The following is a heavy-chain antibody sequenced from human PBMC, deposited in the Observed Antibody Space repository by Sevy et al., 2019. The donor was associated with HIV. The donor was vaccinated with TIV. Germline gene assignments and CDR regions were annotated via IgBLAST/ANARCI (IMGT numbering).Heavy chain of an antibody. D-gene: IGHD2-8*01. CDR3: AREGCTKPHDH. Sequence: GGSLRLSCAASGFTFSKYSMSWVRQPPGKGLEWVSTLSFGCGEINYADSVKGRLTISRDNSKSSVYLQMNNLRPEDTAVYYCAREGCTKPHDHWGQGTLVTVSS. CDR1: GFTFSKYS. J-gene: IGHJ4*02. CDR2: LSFGCGEI. V-gene: IGHV3-23*01.